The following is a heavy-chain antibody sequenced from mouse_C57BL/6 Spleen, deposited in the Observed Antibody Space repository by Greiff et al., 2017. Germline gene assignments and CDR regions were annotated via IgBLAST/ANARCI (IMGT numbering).Heavy chain of an antibody. V-gene: IGHV1-54*01. CDR3: ARVAVGDLRVMDY. J-gene: IGHJ4*01. CDR1: GYSFTNYL. CDR2: IIPGSGGT. D-gene: IGHD2-12*01. Sequence: QVQLKESGAELVRPGTSVKVSCKASGYSFTNYLIEWVKQRPGQGLEWIGVIIPGSGGTNYNEKFKGKATLTADKSSSTAYMQLSSLTYEDSAVYFCARVAVGDLRVMDYWGQGTSVTVSS.